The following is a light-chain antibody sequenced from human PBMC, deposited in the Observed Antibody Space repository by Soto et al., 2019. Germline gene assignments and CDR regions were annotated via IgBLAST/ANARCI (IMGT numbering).Light chain of an antibody. CDR1: KSDIGVYDF. J-gene: IGLJ1*01. Sequence: QSALTQPPSASGSPGQSVTISCTGTKSDIGVYDFVSWYQHHPGKAPRLIIYEVSNRPSGVSNRFSGSKSGNTASLTISGLQAEDEADYYCSSYTSSSPYVFGTGTKVTVL. CDR2: EVS. CDR3: SSYTSSSPYV. V-gene: IGLV2-14*01.